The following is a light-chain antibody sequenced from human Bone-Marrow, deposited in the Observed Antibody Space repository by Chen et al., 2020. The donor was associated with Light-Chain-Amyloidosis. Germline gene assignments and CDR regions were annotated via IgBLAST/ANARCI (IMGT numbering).Light chain of an antibody. J-gene: IGLJ2*01. CDR2: RDT. V-gene: IGLV3-25*03. Sequence: SYDLTQPPSVSVSPGQTARITCSGDDLPTKYAYWYQQKPGQAPVLVIHRDTERPSGISERFSGSSSGTTATLTISGVQAEDEADYHCQSADSSGTYEVIFGGGTKLTAL. CDR3: QSADSSGTYEVI. CDR1: DLPTKY.